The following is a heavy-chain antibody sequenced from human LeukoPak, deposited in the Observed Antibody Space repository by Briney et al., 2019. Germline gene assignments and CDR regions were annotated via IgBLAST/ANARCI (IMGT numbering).Heavy chain of an antibody. CDR3: ARRYYDILTGYYSFDY. J-gene: IGHJ4*02. Sequence: PSQTLSLTCTVSGGSISRGVYYWSWIRQPPGKGLEWIGYIYYSGSTYYNPSLKSRVTISVDTSKNQFSLKLSSVTAADTAVYYCARRYYDILTGYYSFDYWGQGTLVTVSS. CDR1: GGSISRGVYY. D-gene: IGHD3-9*01. CDR2: IYYSGST. V-gene: IGHV4-30-4*01.